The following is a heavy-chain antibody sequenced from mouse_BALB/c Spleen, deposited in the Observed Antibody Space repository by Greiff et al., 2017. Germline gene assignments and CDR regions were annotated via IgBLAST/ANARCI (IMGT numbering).Heavy chain of an antibody. J-gene: IGHJ3*01. D-gene: IGHD1-2*01. V-gene: IGHV1-87*01. Sequence: QVQLQQSGAELARPGASVKLSCKASGYTFTSYWMQWVKQRPGQGLEWIGAIYPGDGDTRYTQKFKGKATLTADKSSSTAYMQLSSLASEDSAVYYCAREGMDYGYGAYWGQGTLVTVSA. CDR1: GYTFTSYW. CDR3: AREGMDYGYGAY. CDR2: IYPGDGDT.